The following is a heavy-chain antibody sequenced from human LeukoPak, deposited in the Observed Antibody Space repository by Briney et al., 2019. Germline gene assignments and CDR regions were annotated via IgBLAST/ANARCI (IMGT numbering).Heavy chain of an antibody. V-gene: IGHV1-18*01. CDR1: GYTFTSYG. Sequence: ASVKVSCKASGYTFTSYGISWVRQAPGQGLEWMGWISAYNGNTNYAQKFQGRVTMTRDMSTYTVYMELSSLRFEDTAVYYCARDFPSASDYWGQGTLVTVSS. CDR3: ARDFPSASDY. J-gene: IGHJ4*02. CDR2: ISAYNGNT.